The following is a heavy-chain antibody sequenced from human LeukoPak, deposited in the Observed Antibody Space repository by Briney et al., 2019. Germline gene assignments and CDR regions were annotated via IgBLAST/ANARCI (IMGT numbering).Heavy chain of an antibody. CDR1: GASISSYY. V-gene: IGHV4-59*01. Sequence: PSETLSLTCTVSGASISSYYRSWIRQPPGKGLEWIGYFYHSGSPNYNPSLKSRVTISVDTSKNQFSLKLTSVSAADTAVYYCARDSSTWTNWGRGTLVTVSS. CDR2: FYHSGSP. J-gene: IGHJ4*02. D-gene: IGHD6-13*01. CDR3: ARDSSTWTN.